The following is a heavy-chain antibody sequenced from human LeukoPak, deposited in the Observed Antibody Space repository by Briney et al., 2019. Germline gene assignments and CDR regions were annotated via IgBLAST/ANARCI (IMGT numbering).Heavy chain of an antibody. D-gene: IGHD5-24*01. J-gene: IGHJ3*02. CDR2: IYYSGST. V-gene: IGHV4-30-4*08. Sequence: PSETLSLTCAVYGGSFSGYYWSWIRQPPGKGLEWIGYIYYSGSTYYHPSLKSRVSISVDTSKNQFSLKLSSVTAADTAVYYCARDRDGYNLDAFDIWGQGTMVTVSS. CDR3: ARDRDGYNLDAFDI. CDR1: GGSFSGYY.